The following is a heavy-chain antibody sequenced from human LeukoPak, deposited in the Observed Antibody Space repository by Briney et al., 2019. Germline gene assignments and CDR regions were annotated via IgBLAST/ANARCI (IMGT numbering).Heavy chain of an antibody. Sequence: SETLSLTCTVSGGSISSYYWSWIRQPAGKGLEWIGRIYTSGSTNYNPSLKSRVTMSVDTSKNQFSLKLSSVTAADTAVYYCARTLKHYYDSSGYRWGLYWYFDLWGRGTLVNVSS. D-gene: IGHD3-22*01. CDR2: IYTSGST. CDR3: ARTLKHYYDSSGYRWGLYWYFDL. V-gene: IGHV4-4*07. CDR1: GGSISSYY. J-gene: IGHJ2*01.